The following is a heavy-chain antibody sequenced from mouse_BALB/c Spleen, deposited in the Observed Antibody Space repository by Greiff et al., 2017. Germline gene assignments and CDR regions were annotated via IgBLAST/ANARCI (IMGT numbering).Heavy chain of an antibody. CDR2: IDPANGNT. Sequence: EVKFQESGAELVKPGALVKLSCTASGFNIKDTYMPWVKQRPEQGLEWIGRIDPANGNTKYDPKFQGKATITADTSSNTVYLQLSSLTSEDSAVYYCAEWGDGLAYWGQGTLVTVSA. CDR1: GFNIKDTY. D-gene: IGHD1-3*01. CDR3: AEWGDGLAY. J-gene: IGHJ3*01. V-gene: IGHV14-3*02.